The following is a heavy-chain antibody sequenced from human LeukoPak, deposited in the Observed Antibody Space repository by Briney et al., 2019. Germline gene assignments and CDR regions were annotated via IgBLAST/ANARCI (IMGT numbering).Heavy chain of an antibody. D-gene: IGHD3-3*01. Sequence: SETLSLTCTVSGGSISSYYWSWIRQPPGKGLEWIGYIYYSGSTNYNPSLKSRVTISVDTSKNQFSLKLSSVTAADTAVYYCARITDRTIFGEIMHGFDIWGRGTPVTVSS. V-gene: IGHV4-59*08. CDR2: IYYSGST. CDR1: GGSISSYY. J-gene: IGHJ3*02. CDR3: ARITDRTIFGEIMHGFDI.